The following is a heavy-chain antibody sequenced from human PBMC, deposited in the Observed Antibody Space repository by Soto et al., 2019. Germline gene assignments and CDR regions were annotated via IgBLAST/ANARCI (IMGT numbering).Heavy chain of an antibody. V-gene: IGHV4-30-4*01. CDR2: IYYSGSS. Sequence: SETLSLTCTVSGGSISSGDYYWSWIRQPPGKGLEWIGYIYYSGSSYYNPSLKSRVTISIDTSRNQFSLRLTSVTAADTAVYYCARLGHYDSTGYDAFDIWGQGKMVTVSS. D-gene: IGHD3-22*01. J-gene: IGHJ3*02. CDR1: GGSISSGDYY. CDR3: ARLGHYDSTGYDAFDI.